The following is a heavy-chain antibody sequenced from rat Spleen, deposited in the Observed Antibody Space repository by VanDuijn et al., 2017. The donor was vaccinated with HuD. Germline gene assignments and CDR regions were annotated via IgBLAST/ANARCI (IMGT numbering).Heavy chain of an antibody. Sequence: EVQLVESGGGLVQPGRSLKLSCAASGFTFSDYYMAWVRQAPTKGLEWVASITNTGGSTYYPDSMKGRFTISRDNAESTLYLQMNSLRSEDTATYYCTRDWDYWGQGVMVTVSS. J-gene: IGHJ2*01. V-gene: IGHV5-20*01. CDR1: GFTFSDYY. CDR2: ITNTGGST. CDR3: TRDWDY.